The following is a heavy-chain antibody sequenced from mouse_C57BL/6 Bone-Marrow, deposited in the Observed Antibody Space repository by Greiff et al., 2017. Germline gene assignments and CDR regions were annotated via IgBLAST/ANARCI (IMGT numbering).Heavy chain of an antibody. CDR2: IDPEDGDT. V-gene: IGHV14-1*01. D-gene: IGHD2-14*01. CDR1: GFNIKDYY. CDR3: ITWGYRYYVLSWYFDV. Sequence: VQLQQSGAELVRPGASVKLSCTASGFNIKDYYMHWVKQRPEQGLEWIGRIDPEDGDTEYAPKFQGKATMTADTSSNTAYLQLSSLTSKAPAVSYCITWGYRYYVLSWYFDVWGTGTTVTVSS. J-gene: IGHJ1*03.